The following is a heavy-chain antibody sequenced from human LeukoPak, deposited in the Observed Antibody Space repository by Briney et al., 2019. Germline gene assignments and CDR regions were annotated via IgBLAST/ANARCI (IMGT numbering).Heavy chain of an antibody. D-gene: IGHD3-10*01. J-gene: IGHJ4*02. Sequence: RPGGSLRLSCAASGFTFDDSGMSWVRQAPRKGLEWVSGINWTGGSTGYADSVKGRFTISRDNAKNSLYLQMNSLRAEDTALYYCAKGNYYYGSGRTSYIDYWGQGTLVTVS. V-gene: IGHV3-20*04. CDR3: AKGNYYYGSGRTSYIDY. CDR2: INWTGGST. CDR1: GFTFDDSG.